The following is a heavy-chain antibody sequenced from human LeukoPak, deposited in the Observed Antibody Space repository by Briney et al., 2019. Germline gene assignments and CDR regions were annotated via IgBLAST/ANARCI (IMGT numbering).Heavy chain of an antibody. V-gene: IGHV3-20*04. CDR2: INWNGGNT. J-gene: IGHJ3*02. CDR1: GFTFDDYG. D-gene: IGHD1-1*01. Sequence: AGGSLRLSCAASGFTFDDYGMSWVRQAPGEGLEWVSGINWNGGNTAYADSVKGRFTISRDNAKDSLYLQMNSLRAEDTALYYCARGMYPGDAFDIWGQGTMVTVSS. CDR3: ARGMYPGDAFDI.